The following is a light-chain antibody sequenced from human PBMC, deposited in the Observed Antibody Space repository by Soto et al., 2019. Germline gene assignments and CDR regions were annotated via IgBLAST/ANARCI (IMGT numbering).Light chain of an antibody. J-gene: IGLJ3*02. Sequence: QSALTQPASVSGSSGQSITISCTGTSSDVGSYNLVSWYQQHPGKAPKLMIYEGSKRPSGVSNRFSGSKSGNTASLTISGLQAEDEADYYCCSYAGSSTSLVFGGGTKLTVL. CDR1: SSDVGSYNL. CDR3: CSYAGSSTSLV. CDR2: EGS. V-gene: IGLV2-23*01.